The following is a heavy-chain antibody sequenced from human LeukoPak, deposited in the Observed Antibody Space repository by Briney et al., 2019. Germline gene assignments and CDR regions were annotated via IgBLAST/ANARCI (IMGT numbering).Heavy chain of an antibody. V-gene: IGHV3-33*01. Sequence: GGSLRLSCAASGFTFSSYGMHWVRQAPGKGLEWVAFIWYDGSNKYYADSVKGRFTISRDNSKNTLYLQMNSLRAEDTAVYYCARAPVGALYYFDYWGQGTLVTVSS. CDR3: ARAPVGALYYFDY. CDR2: IWYDGSNK. J-gene: IGHJ4*02. D-gene: IGHD1-26*01. CDR1: GFTFSSYG.